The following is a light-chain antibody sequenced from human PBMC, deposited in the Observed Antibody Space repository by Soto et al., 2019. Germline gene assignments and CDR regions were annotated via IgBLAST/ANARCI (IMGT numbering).Light chain of an antibody. CDR1: QSISTY. J-gene: IGKJ5*01. CDR3: QQSYGPPIT. V-gene: IGKV1-39*01. Sequence: DIQMTQSPSSLSASVGDRVTITCRASQSISTYLNWYQQKPGKAPKLLIYAASSLQSGVPSRFSGSGSGTEFTLTITSLQPEDFATYYCQQSYGPPITFGQGTRLEIK. CDR2: AAS.